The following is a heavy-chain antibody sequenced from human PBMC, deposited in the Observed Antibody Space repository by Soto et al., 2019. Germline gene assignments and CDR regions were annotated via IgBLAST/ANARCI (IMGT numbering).Heavy chain of an antibody. CDR2: ISSGSNTI. Sequence: GGSLRLSCAASGFTLSSYSINWVRQAPGKGLEWVSYISSGSNTIYYADSVKGRFTISRDNAKNSLYLQMNSLRGEDTAVYYCVGFYTYFDYWGQGTLVTVSS. J-gene: IGHJ4*02. CDR3: VGFYTYFDY. V-gene: IGHV3-48*01. D-gene: IGHD3-22*01. CDR1: GFTLSSYS.